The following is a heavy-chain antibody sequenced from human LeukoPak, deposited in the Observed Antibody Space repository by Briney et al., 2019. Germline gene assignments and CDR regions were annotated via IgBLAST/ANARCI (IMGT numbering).Heavy chain of an antibody. D-gene: IGHD2-2*01. CDR2: ILPDGSQK. CDR3: GRLAHNAWYAIDF. J-gene: IGHJ4*02. V-gene: IGHV3-7*01. Sequence: GGSLRLSCVASDFTFDFYWMTWVRQAPGKGLEWLANILPDGSQKYYVDSVKGRFTISRDNPKNSLYLQINNLRAEDTAVYYCGRLAHNAWYAIDFWGQGTLVTVSP. CDR1: DFTFDFYW.